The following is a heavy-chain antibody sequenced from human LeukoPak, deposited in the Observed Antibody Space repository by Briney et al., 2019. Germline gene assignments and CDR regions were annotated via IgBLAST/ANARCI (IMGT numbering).Heavy chain of an antibody. CDR1: GGSISSGGYY. J-gene: IGHJ4*02. Sequence: SETLSLTCTVSGGSISSGGYYWSWIRQHPGKGLEWIGYIYYSGSTYYNPSLKSRVTISVDTSKNQFSLKLSSVTAADTAVYYCASLSYGSGSYYTLFDYWGQGTLVTVSS. CDR2: IYYSGST. D-gene: IGHD3-10*01. V-gene: IGHV4-31*03. CDR3: ASLSYGSGSYYTLFDY.